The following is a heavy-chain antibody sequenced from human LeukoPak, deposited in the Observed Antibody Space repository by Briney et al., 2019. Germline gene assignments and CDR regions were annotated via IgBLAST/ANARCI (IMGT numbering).Heavy chain of an antibody. Sequence: GGALRLSCVASGFTFSSYYMHWVRQAPGKGPVWVSGINTDGSSTTYADSVKGRFTISRDNAKNTVYLQMNSLRADDTAVYYCARSLRDWYWYFDLWGRGTLVTVSS. J-gene: IGHJ2*01. CDR2: INTDGSST. CDR3: ARSLRDWYWYFDL. D-gene: IGHD2-21*02. CDR1: GFTFSSYY. V-gene: IGHV3-74*01.